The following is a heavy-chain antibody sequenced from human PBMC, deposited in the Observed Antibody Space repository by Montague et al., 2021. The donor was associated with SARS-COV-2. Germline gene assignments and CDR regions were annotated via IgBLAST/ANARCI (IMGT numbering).Heavy chain of an antibody. CDR2: IYDTGII. D-gene: IGHD2-15*01. J-gene: IGHJ3*01. CDR3: AREREGRDIFDL. Sequence: SETLSLTCSVSGASVTSWSWGWIRQTPGKGLEWIAYIYDTGIIDYHPSLRSRTTIAVDTSKNQLSLKLTSVSAADTAVYFCAREREGRDIFDLWGQGTMVTVSS. CDR1: GASVTSWS. V-gene: IGHV4-59*02.